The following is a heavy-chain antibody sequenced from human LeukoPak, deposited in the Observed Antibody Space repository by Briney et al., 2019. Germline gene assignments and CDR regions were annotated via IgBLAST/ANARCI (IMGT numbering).Heavy chain of an antibody. CDR3: ARASGPFDY. CDR2: IWNDGSNK. V-gene: IGHV3-33*01. D-gene: IGHD3-10*01. Sequence: PGGSLRLSCVASGFMFSVYGMHWVRQAPGKGLEWVADIWNDGSNKYYADSVKGRFTISRDNSKNTLYLQMNSLRAEDTAVYSCARASGPFDYWGQGTLVTVSS. J-gene: IGHJ4*02. CDR1: GFMFSVYG.